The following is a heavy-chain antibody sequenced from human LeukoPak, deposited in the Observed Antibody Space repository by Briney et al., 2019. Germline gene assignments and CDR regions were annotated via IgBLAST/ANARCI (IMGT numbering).Heavy chain of an antibody. CDR3: ARGIAKHFDY. V-gene: IGHV7-4-1*02. CDR1: GYTFTTYA. J-gene: IGHJ4*02. CDR2: INTNTGNP. Sequence: ASVKVSCKASGYTFTTYAINWVRQAPGQGLEWMGWINTNTGNPTYAQGFTGRFVSSLDTSVSTAYLQISSLKAEDTAVYYCARGIAKHFDYWGQGTLVTVSS.